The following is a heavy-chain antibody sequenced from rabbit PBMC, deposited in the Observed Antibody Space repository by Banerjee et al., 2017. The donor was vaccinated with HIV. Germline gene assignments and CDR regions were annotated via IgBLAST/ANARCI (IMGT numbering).Heavy chain of an antibody. CDR2: IYPDYGDT. CDR1: GFSFSGRYW. Sequence: QSLEESGGGLVKPGASLTLTCTASGFSFSGRYWICWVRQAPGKGLEWIACIYPDYGDTHYASWVNGRFTISKTSSTTVTLQMTSLTAADTATYFCARGHGGDAGWGDATPFNLWGPGTL. CDR3: ARGHGGDAGWGDATPFNL. D-gene: IGHD4-1*01. J-gene: IGHJ4*01. V-gene: IGHV1S40*01.